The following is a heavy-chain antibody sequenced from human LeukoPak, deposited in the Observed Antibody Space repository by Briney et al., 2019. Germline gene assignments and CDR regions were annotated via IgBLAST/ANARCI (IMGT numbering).Heavy chain of an antibody. V-gene: IGHV3-74*01. CDR1: GFTFSNYW. CDR3: ARDSSYGYDY. CDR2: IKSDGTYT. J-gene: IGHJ4*02. Sequence: PGGSLRLSCAASGFTFSNYWMHWARQAPGKGLVWVSRIKSDGTYTTYADSVKGRFTISRDNAKNTLYLQMNSLRAEDTAVYYCARDSSYGYDYWGQGTLVTVSS. D-gene: IGHD5-18*01.